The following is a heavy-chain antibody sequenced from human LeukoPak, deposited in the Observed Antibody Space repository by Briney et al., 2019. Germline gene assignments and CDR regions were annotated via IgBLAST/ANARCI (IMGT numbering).Heavy chain of an antibody. CDR3: VTKYWYRFDY. CDR1: GFNFYGFN. J-gene: IGHJ4*02. D-gene: IGHD2/OR15-2a*01. Sequence: GGSLRLSCAASGFNFYGFNMAWVRQAPGRGLEWVATTDRAGSGTEYIQSVRGRFTISRDNTKNLIHLQMNSLSAEDTAVYFCVTKYWYRFDYWGQGILVTVSS. CDR2: TDRAGSGT. V-gene: IGHV3-7*01.